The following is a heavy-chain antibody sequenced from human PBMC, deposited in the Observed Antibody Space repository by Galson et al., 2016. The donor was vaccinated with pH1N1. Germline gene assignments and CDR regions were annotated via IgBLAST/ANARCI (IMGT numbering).Heavy chain of an antibody. CDR3: AKVSGYSYGPFDY. D-gene: IGHD5-18*01. CDR2: ISWNSGSI. CDR1: GFTFDDYA. Sequence: SLRLSCAASGFTFDDYAMCWVRQAPGKGLEWVSGISWNSGSIGYADSVKGRFTISRDNAKNSLYLQMNSLRAEDTALYYCAKVSGYSYGPFDYWGQGTLGTISS. V-gene: IGHV3-9*01. J-gene: IGHJ4*02.